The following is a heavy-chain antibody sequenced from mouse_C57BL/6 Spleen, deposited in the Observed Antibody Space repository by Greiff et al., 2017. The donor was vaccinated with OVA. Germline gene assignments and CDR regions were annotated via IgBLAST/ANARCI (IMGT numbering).Heavy chain of an antibody. CDR1: GYTFTDYY. Sequence: EVQLQQSGPVLVKPGASVKMSCKASGYTFTDYYMNWVKQSHGKSLEWIGVINPYNGGTSYNQKFKGKATLTVDKSSSTAYMELNSLTSEDSAVYYCEAGGDYFDYWGQGTTLTVSS. D-gene: IGHD6-1*01. V-gene: IGHV1-19*01. CDR2: INPYNGGT. J-gene: IGHJ2*01. CDR3: EAGGDYFDY.